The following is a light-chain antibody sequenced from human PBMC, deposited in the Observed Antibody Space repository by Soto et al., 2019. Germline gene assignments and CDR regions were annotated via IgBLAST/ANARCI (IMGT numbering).Light chain of an antibody. CDR2: DAS. V-gene: IGKV3-11*01. CDR3: QQRSDWPST. CDR1: QSVSSY. J-gene: IGKJ4*01. Sequence: EIVLTQSPATLSLSPGDRATLSCRASQSVSSYLAWYQQKPGQAPRLLIYDASNRAAGIPARLSGSGSGTDFTPTITSLEPEDFAVYYCQQRSDWPSTFGGGTKVEIK.